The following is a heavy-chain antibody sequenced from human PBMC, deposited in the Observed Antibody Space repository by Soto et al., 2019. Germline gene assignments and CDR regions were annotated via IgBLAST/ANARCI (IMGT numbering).Heavy chain of an antibody. J-gene: IGHJ5*02. CDR2: IDHSGNA. D-gene: IGHD2-2*01. Sequence: SXTLSLTCAVYGGSFSGYSWSWIRQPPERGLEWIGEIDHSGNAKYNPSLKSRVTISLDTSKNQFSLKLSSVTAADTAVFYCAREINRYSTARFDHLGPGNLVTVS. CDR1: GGSFSGYS. V-gene: IGHV4-34*01. CDR3: AREINRYSTARFDH.